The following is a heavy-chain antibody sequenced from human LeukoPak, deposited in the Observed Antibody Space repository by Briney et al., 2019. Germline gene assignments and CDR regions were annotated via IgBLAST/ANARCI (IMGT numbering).Heavy chain of an antibody. Sequence: TLSLTCTVSGGPISSGGYYWSWIRQHPGKGLEWIGYIYYSGSTYYNPSLKSRVTISVDTSKNQFSLKLSSVTAADTAVYYCARGKPTLNSYYYMDVWGKGTTVTVSS. CDR2: IYYSGST. CDR3: ARGKPTLNSYYYMDV. J-gene: IGHJ6*03. CDR1: GGPISSGGYY. V-gene: IGHV4-31*03. D-gene: IGHD1-14*01.